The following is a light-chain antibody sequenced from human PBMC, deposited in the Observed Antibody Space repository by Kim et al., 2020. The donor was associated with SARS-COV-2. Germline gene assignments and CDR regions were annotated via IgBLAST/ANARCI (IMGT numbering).Light chain of an antibody. J-gene: IGLJ3*02. CDR1: RNQIGDQG. CDR2: RNN. V-gene: IGLV10-54*04. Sequence: RQTATLTCTGNRNQIGDQGVAGRQQQQGHTPKLLSYRNNKRPTGIAERFSACRSGNAAFLTITGLQPEDEADYYCSAWDDSLKAWVFGGGTQLTVL. CDR3: SAWDDSLKAWV.